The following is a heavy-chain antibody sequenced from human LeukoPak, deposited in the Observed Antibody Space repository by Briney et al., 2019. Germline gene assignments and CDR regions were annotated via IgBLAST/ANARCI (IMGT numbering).Heavy chain of an antibody. J-gene: IGHJ2*01. CDR2: INTDNGNT. Sequence: GASVKVSCKASGYTFTGYYMNWVRQAPGQGLEWIGWINTDNGNTQYAKKFQGRVTMTTDTSTSTVYMEMRSLRSDDTAIYYCAREKMTLWYFDLWGPGTLITVSA. CDR1: GYTFTGYY. V-gene: IGHV1-18*04. CDR3: AREKMTLWYFDL. D-gene: IGHD5-24*01.